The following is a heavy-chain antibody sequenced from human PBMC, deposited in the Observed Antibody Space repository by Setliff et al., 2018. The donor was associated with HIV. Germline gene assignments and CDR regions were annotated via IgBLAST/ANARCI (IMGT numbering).Heavy chain of an antibody. D-gene: IGHD6-13*01. Sequence: SLRLSCAASGFIFSSYAMTWVRQAPGKGLEWVSTIRGSGSGDTTHYADFVKGRFTISRDNSKNTVYLQMNSLRAEDMAIYYCAREDSSWYGSLDYWGQGTPVTVSS. J-gene: IGHJ4*02. CDR2: IRGSGSGDTT. CDR1: GFIFSSYA. V-gene: IGHV3-23*01. CDR3: AREDSSWYGSLDY.